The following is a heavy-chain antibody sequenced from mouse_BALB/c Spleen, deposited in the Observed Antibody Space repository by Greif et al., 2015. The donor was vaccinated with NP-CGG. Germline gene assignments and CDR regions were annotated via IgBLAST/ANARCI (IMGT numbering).Heavy chain of an antibody. V-gene: IGHV1-80*01. CDR3: ARSQGYYFDY. Sequence: QVQLQQPGAELVRPGSSVKISCKASGYAFSSYWMNWVKKRPGQGLEWIGQIYPGDGDTNYNGKFKGKATLTADKSSSTAYMQLRSLKSEDSASYFCARSQGYYFDYWGQGTTLTVSS. CDR2: IYPGDGDT. CDR1: GYAFSSYW. J-gene: IGHJ2*01.